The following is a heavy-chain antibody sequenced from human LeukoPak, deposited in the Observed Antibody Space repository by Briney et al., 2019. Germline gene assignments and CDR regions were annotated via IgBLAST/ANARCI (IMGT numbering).Heavy chain of an antibody. CDR1: GFSFSTYS. D-gene: IGHD2-15*01. Sequence: GGSLRLSCAASGFSFSTYSMSWVRQAPGKGLEWVSVISDTGATKFYADSVKGRFTISRDNSKNTLYLQMNSLRAEDTAVYYCAKAGAVVVVAAKYFDYWGQGTLVTVSS. CDR3: AKAGAVVVVAAKYFDY. V-gene: IGHV3-23*01. CDR2: ISDTGATK. J-gene: IGHJ4*02.